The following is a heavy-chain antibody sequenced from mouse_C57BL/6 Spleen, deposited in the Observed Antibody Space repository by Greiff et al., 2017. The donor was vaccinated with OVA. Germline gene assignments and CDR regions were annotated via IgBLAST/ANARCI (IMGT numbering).Heavy chain of an antibody. V-gene: IGHV1-18*01. CDR3: ARLEGDGYDVDAMDY. CDR1: GYTFTDYN. J-gene: IGHJ4*01. D-gene: IGHD2-2*01. CDR2: INPNNGGT. Sequence: VQLQQSGPELVKPGASVKIPCKASGYTFTDYNMDWVKQSHGKSLEWIGDINPNNGGTIYNQKFKGKATLTVDKSSSTAYMARRSLTSEDTAVYYCARLEGDGYDVDAMDYWGQGTSVTVSS.